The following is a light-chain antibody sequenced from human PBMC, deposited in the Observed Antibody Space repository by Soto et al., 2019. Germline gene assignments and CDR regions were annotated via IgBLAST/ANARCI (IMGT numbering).Light chain of an antibody. V-gene: IGKV1-27*01. CDR3: QKYNSALLFT. Sequence: DIQMTQSPSSLSASVGDRVTITCRASQVNSNYLAWYQQKPGKVPKLLIYAASTLQSGVPSRFSGSGSGTDFTLTISSLQPEDVATYYCQKYNSALLFTFGPGTKVDIK. CDR2: AAS. J-gene: IGKJ3*01. CDR1: QVNSNY.